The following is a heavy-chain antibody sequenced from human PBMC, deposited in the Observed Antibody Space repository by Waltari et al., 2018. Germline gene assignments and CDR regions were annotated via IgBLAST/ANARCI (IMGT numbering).Heavy chain of an antibody. V-gene: IGHV1-69*10. Sequence: QVQLVQSGAEVKKPGSSVKVSCKASGGTFSSYAIRWVRQAPGPGLEWMGGIIPSRGIANYAQKFQGRVTINADKSTSTAYMELSSLRSEDTAVYYCARGYSSSWYYYYYMDVWGKGTTVTVSS. D-gene: IGHD6-13*01. CDR3: ARGYSSSWYYYYYMDV. CDR1: GGTFSSYA. CDR2: IIPSRGIA. J-gene: IGHJ6*03.